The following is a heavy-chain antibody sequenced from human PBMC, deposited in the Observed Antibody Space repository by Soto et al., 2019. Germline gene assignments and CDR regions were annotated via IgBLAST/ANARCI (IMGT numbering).Heavy chain of an antibody. V-gene: IGHV3-66*01. J-gene: IGHJ6*03. CDR1: GFTVSSNY. CDR2: IYSGGST. D-gene: IGHD3-10*01. Sequence: EVQLVESGGGLVQPGGSLRLSCAASGFTVSSNYMSWVRQAPGKGLEWVSVIYSGGSTYYADSVKGRFTISRDNSKNTLYLQMNSLRAEDTAVYYCARGGESSGSYPSQLYYSYYMDVWGKGTTVTVSS. CDR3: ARGGESSGSYPSQLYYSYYMDV.